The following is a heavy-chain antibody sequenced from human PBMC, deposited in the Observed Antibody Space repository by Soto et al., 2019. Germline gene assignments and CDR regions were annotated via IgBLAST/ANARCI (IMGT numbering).Heavy chain of an antibody. CDR3: ARDQPGYSYGYGLGY. V-gene: IGHV3-21*01. CDR1: GFTFSSYS. CDR2: ISSSSSYI. J-gene: IGHJ4*02. D-gene: IGHD5-18*01. Sequence: EVQLVESGGGLVKPGGSLRLSCAASGFTFSSYSMNWVRQAPGKGLEWVSSISSSSSYIYYADSVKGRFTISRDNAKNSLYLQMNSLRAEDTAVYYCARDQPGYSYGYGLGYWGQGNLVTVS.